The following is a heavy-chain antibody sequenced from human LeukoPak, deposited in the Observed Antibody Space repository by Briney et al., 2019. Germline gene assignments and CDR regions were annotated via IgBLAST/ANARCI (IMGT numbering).Heavy chain of an antibody. Sequence: GGSLRLSCAASGFTFSGYAMSWVRQAPGMGLEWLSAISGSGGSTYYADSVKGRFTISRDNSKNTLYLQMNSLRAEDTAVYYCAKGHDFWSGYSDYWGQGTLVTVSS. V-gene: IGHV3-23*01. D-gene: IGHD3-3*01. CDR3: AKGHDFWSGYSDY. J-gene: IGHJ4*02. CDR1: GFTFSGYA. CDR2: ISGSGGST.